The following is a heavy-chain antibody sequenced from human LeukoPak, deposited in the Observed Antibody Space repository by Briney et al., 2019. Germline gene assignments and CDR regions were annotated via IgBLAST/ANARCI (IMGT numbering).Heavy chain of an antibody. V-gene: IGHV1-69*13. D-gene: IGHD6-19*01. CDR2: IIPIFGTA. Sequence: GASVKVSCKASGGTFSSYAISWVRQAPGQGLEWMGGIIPIFGTANYAQKFQGRVTITADESTSTAYMELSSLRSEDTAVYYCARVDIAVGYLDYWGQGTLVTVSS. J-gene: IGHJ4*02. CDR3: ARVDIAVGYLDY. CDR1: GGTFSSYA.